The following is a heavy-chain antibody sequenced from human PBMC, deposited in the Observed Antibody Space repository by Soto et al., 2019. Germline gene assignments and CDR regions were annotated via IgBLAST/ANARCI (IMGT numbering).Heavy chain of an antibody. CDR1: KFSFSGYW. D-gene: IGHD1-26*01. J-gene: IGHJ5*02. Sequence: EVQLVESGGGLVQPGGSLRLSCAASKFSFSGYWMHWVRQAPGKGLMWVSRVNPDGSTTTYADSVKGQFTISRDNAKTTVFLQMNSLRADDTAVYYCAKVASGSYDWFDPWGQGTLVTVSS. CDR2: VNPDGSTT. V-gene: IGHV3-74*01. CDR3: AKVASGSYDWFDP.